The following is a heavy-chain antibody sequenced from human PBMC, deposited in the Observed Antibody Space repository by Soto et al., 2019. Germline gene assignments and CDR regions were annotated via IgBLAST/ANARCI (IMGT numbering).Heavy chain of an antibody. D-gene: IGHD1-7*01. CDR1: GGTLSSHS. Sequence: SVKVSCKASGGTLSSHSINWVRQAPGQGLEWIGGIIPIFGTIKFAQKFQGRVTVTADESTSTAYMELISLRSDDTAVYYCARGQASGYNWNYWFDHWGQGTLVTVSS. CDR3: ARGQASGYNWNYWFDH. V-gene: IGHV1-69*13. CDR2: IIPIFGTI. J-gene: IGHJ5*02.